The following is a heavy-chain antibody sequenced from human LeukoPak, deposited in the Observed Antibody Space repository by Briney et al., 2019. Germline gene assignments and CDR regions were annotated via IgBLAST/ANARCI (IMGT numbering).Heavy chain of an antibody. CDR2: ISYDGSNK. V-gene: IGHV3-30-3*01. D-gene: IGHD1-14*01. CDR1: GFTFSSYA. Sequence: PGGSLRLSCAASGFTFSSYAMHWVRQAPGKGLEWVAVISYDGSNKYYADSVKGRFTISRDNSKNTLYLQMNSLRAEDTAVYYCAREGTLEPMTYRYFDYWGRGTLVTVSS. J-gene: IGHJ4*02. CDR3: AREGTLEPMTYRYFDY.